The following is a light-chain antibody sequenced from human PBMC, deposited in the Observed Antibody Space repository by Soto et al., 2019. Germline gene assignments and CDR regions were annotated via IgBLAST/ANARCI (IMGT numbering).Light chain of an antibody. CDR1: QGISRW. CDR3: QQANSFPLT. V-gene: IGKV1-12*01. Sequence: DIQMTPLPSSMSASVGDRVTITCRASQGISRWLAWYHQNPGKAPNLLIYSASTLHSGVPSRFRGSGSGTYFTLTISSLQPEDFGTYYCQQANSFPLTYGPRTKVDMK. CDR2: SAS. J-gene: IGKJ3*01.